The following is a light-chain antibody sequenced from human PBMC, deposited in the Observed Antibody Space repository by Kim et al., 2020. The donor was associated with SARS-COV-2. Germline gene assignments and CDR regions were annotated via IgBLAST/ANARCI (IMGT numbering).Light chain of an antibody. CDR3: QQYDKFPIT. Sequence: DIQMTQSPSSLSVSIGDRVIITCHASQDITNYVNWYQQKPGKAPKVLISDASTLDAGVSSRFSGSGSGTSFTLTISSLQPEDVATYYCQQYDKFPITFGQGTRLELK. J-gene: IGKJ5*01. CDR1: QDITNY. V-gene: IGKV1-33*01. CDR2: DAS.